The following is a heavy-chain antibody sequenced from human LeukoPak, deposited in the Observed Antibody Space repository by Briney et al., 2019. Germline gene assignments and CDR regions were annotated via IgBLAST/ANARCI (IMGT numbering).Heavy chain of an antibody. CDR3: ANGWVGGCYDAFDI. CDR2: ISGDGGST. J-gene: IGHJ3*02. Sequence: GGSLRLSCAASGFTFDDYAMHWVRQTPGKGLEWVSLISGDGGSTYYADSVKGRFTISRDNSKNSLYLQMNSLRTEDTALYYCANGWVGGCYDAFDIWGQGTVVTVSS. CDR1: GFTFDDYA. D-gene: IGHD4/OR15-4a*01. V-gene: IGHV3-43*02.